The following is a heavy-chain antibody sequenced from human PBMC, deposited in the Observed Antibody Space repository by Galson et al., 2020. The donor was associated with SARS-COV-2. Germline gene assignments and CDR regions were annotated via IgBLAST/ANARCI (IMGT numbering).Heavy chain of an antibody. Sequence: SETLSLTCAVSGTSISSGSYSWNWIRQPPGKGLEWIGYISHSGGTYYNPSLKSRVTISGDRSKNQFSLKLSSVTAADTAVYYCARFHYGEYAPEAFDIWGQGTMVTVSS. CDR1: GTSISSGSYS. CDR3: ARFHYGEYAPEAFDI. D-gene: IGHD4-17*01. J-gene: IGHJ3*02. V-gene: IGHV4-30-2*01. CDR2: ISHSGGT.